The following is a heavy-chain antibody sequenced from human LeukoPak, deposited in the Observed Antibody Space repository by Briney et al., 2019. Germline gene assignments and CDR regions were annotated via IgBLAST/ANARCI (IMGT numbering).Heavy chain of an antibody. CDR2: INHSGST. D-gene: IGHD5/OR15-5a*01. J-gene: IGHJ4*02. Sequence: SETLSLTCAVYGGSFSGYYWSWIRQPPGKGLEWIGEINHSGSTNYNPSLKSRVTISVDTSKNQFSLKLRSVTAADTAVYYCARESVNDYWGQGTLVTVSS. CDR3: ARESVNDY. CDR1: GGSFSGYY. V-gene: IGHV4-34*01.